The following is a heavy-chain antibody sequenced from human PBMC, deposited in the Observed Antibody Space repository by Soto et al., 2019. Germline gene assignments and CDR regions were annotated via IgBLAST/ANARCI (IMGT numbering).Heavy chain of an antibody. V-gene: IGHV4-34*01. CDR2: INHSGST. CDR3: ARGLRLRYFDWLSPGGGYGMDV. J-gene: IGHJ6*02. CDR1: GGSFSGYY. Sequence: ASETLSLTCAVYGGSFSGYYWSWIRQPPGKGLEWIGEINHSGSTNYNPSLKSRVTISVDTSKNQFSLKLSSVTAADTAVYYCARGLRLRYFDWLSPGGGYGMDVWGQGTTVTVSS. D-gene: IGHD3-9*01.